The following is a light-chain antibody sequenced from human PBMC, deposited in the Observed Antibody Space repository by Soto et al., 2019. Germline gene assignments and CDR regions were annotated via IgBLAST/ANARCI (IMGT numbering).Light chain of an antibody. CDR3: GTWDSSLNVWV. V-gene: IGLV1-51*02. CDR1: SSNIGNNY. J-gene: IGLJ3*02. CDR2: ANN. Sequence: QSVLTQPPSVSAAPGQKVTMSCSGSSSNIGNNYVSWFQQLPGTAPKLLIYANNKRPSGIPDRFSGSKSGTSATLGIAGLQTGDEADYYCGTWDSSLNVWVFGGGSKLTVL.